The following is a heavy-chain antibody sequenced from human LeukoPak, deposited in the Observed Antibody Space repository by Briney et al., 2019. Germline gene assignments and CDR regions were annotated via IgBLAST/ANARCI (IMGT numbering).Heavy chain of an antibody. V-gene: IGHV3-30*03. CDR3: AIDRREYSYGSFDY. CDR2: ISYDGSNK. D-gene: IGHD5-18*01. CDR1: GFTFSSYG. J-gene: IGHJ4*02. Sequence: PGRSLRLSCAASGFTFSSYGMHWVRQAPGKGLEWVAVISYDGSNKYYADSVKGRFTISRDNSKNTLYLQMNSLRAEDTAVYYCAIDRREYSYGSFDYWGQGTLVTVSS.